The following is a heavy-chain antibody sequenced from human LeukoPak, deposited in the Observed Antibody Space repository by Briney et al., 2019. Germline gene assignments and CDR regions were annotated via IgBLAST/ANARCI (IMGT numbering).Heavy chain of an antibody. CDR2: ISDSGAYT. CDR3: AKGRILWFGEQSDFDY. V-gene: IGHV3-23*01. J-gene: IGHJ4*02. D-gene: IGHD3-10*01. CDR1: GFTFTKYG. Sequence: GGSLRLSCAASGFTFTKYGMSWVRQAPGKGLEWISTISDSGAYTYYADFVKGRFTVSRDNSKNMVFLEVNSLRAEDTATYFCAKGRILWFGEQSDFDYWGQGTLVAVSS.